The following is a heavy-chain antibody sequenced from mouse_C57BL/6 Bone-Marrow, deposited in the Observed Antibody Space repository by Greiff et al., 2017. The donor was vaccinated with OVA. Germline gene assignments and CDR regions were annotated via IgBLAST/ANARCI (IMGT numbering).Heavy chain of an antibody. CDR2: IDPSDSYT. V-gene: IGHV1-50*01. CDR1: GYTFTSYW. Sequence: ESGAELVKPGASVKLSCKASGYTFTSYWMQWVKQRPGQGLEWIGEIDPSDSYTNYNQKFKGKATLTVDTSSSTAYMQLSSLTSEDSAVYCCARDYYGSSDGDYWGQGTTLTVSS. CDR3: ARDYYGSSDGDY. D-gene: IGHD1-1*01. J-gene: IGHJ2*01.